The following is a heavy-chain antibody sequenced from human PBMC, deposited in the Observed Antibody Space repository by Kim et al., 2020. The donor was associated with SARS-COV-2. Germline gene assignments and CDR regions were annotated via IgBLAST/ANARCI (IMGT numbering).Heavy chain of an antibody. CDR3: ARDSYGFDL. J-gene: IGHJ2*01. Sequence: NDKYYANSVKSRFTISRDNSGNTLYLQMNSLGADDTALYYCARDSYGFDLWGRGTLVTVSS. V-gene: IGHV3-33*01. CDR2: NDK. D-gene: IGHD3-16*01.